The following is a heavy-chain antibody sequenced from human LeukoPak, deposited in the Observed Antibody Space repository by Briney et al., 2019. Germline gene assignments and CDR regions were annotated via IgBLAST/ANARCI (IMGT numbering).Heavy chain of an antibody. CDR3: AKDLYNYETYYYYGMDV. Sequence: GGSLRLSCAASGFTFSSYATSWVRQAPGKGLEWVSAISGSGGSTYYADSVKGRFTISRDNSKNTLYLQMNSLRAEDTAVYYCAKDLYNYETYYYYGMDVWGQGTTVTVSS. CDR1: GFTFSSYA. CDR2: ISGSGGST. J-gene: IGHJ6*02. D-gene: IGHD1-1*01. V-gene: IGHV3-23*01.